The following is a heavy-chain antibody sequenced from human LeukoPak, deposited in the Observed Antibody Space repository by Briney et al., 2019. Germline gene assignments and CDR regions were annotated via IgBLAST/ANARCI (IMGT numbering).Heavy chain of an antibody. J-gene: IGHJ4*02. CDR1: GYTFTGYY. CDR3: ARGQRIAVAEN. V-gene: IGHV1-8*02. D-gene: IGHD6-19*01. CDR2: MNPNSGNT. Sequence: ASVKVSCKASGYTFTGYYMHWVRQATGQGLEWMGWMNPNSGNTGYAQKFQGRVTMTRNTSISTAYMELSSLRSGDTAVYYCARGQRIAVAENWGQGTLVTVSS.